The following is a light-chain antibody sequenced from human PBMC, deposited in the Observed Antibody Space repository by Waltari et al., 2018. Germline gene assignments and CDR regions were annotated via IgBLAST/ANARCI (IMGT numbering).Light chain of an antibody. Sequence: SYELTQPPSVSVSPGQTASITCSGDKLGDKYACWYQQKPGQAPVLGIYQDSKRPSGIPERFSGSNSGNTATLTISGTQAMDEADYYCQAWDSSIYVFGTGTKVTVL. CDR1: KLGDKY. CDR2: QDS. J-gene: IGLJ1*01. CDR3: QAWDSSIYV. V-gene: IGLV3-1*01.